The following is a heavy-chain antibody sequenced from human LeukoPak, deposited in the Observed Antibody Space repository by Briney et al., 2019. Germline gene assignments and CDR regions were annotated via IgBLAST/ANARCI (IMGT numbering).Heavy chain of an antibody. D-gene: IGHD3-10*01. CDR1: GGSISSGSYY. V-gene: IGHV4-61*02. CDR3: ARDGSLPDYYGSGSSNWFDP. Sequence: PSETLSLTCTVSGGSISSGSYYWSWIRQPAGKGLEWIGRIYTSGSTNYNPSLKSRVTISVDTSKNQFSLKLSSVTAADTAVYYCARDGSLPDYYGSGSSNWFDPWGQGILVTVSP. CDR2: IYTSGST. J-gene: IGHJ5*02.